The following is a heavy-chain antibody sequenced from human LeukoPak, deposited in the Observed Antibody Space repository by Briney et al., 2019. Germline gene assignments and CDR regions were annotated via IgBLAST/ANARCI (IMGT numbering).Heavy chain of an antibody. J-gene: IGHJ3*02. CDR2: IQSDGSVQ. V-gene: IGHV3-7*01. CDR1: GFSFSSYW. CDR3: AFDI. Sequence: GGSLRLSCAASGFSFSSYWMSWVRQAPGKGLEWVANIQSDGSVQQYVDSVKGRLTISRDNAKNSLYLQMNSLRAEDTAVYSDAFDIWGQGTMVTFSS.